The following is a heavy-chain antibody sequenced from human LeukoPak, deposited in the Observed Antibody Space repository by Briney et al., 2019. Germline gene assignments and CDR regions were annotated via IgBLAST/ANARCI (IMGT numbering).Heavy chain of an antibody. CDR3: AKEGVCYCTSAVCYGGPRKWFDP. J-gene: IGHJ5*02. CDR1: GFNFNDYA. V-gene: IGHV3-30-3*01. CDR2: ISYDGGFK. D-gene: IGHD2-8*01. Sequence: GGSLRLSCAVSGFNFNDYAMHWLRQAPGKGVEWVAVISYDGGFKYYADSLKGRFTISRDSSTSTLYLQMDTLRPEDTAVYYGAKEGVCYCTSAVCYGGPRKWFDPWGQGTLVTVST.